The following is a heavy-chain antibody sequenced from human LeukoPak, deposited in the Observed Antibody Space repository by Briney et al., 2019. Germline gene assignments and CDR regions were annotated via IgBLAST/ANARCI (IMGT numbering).Heavy chain of an antibody. Sequence: SETLSLTCTVSGGSISSSSYYWGCIRQPPGKGLEWNGRIYYIGSTYYNPSLKSRATISVDMSKNHFFLRLSSGTAADPAINYCARGALYSGWSYYFNCSGEG. CDR2: IYYIGST. V-gene: IGHV4-39*07. CDR1: GGSISSSSYY. J-gene: IGHJ4*02. D-gene: IGHD6-19*01. CDR3: ARGALYSGWSYYFNC.